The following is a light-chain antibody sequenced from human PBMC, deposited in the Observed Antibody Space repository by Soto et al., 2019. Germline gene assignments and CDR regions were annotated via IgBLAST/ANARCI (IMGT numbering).Light chain of an antibody. CDR1: RSDVGGYKY. Sequence: QSALTQPRSVSGSPGQSVAISCTGSRSDVGGYKYVSWYQQFPGKAPKLIIYDVSRRPSGVPDRFSGSKSGNTASLTISGLQAEDEGDYYCCSYGGGRTPLGFGGGTKVT. CDR3: CSYGGGRTPLG. J-gene: IGLJ2*01. V-gene: IGLV2-11*01. CDR2: DVS.